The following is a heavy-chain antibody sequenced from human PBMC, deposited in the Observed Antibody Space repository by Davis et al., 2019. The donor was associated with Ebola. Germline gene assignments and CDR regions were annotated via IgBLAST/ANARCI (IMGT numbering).Heavy chain of an antibody. J-gene: IGHJ6*02. CDR3: ARDKDIVVVPAAKDGKYYYYGMDV. D-gene: IGHD2-2*01. V-gene: IGHV1-46*01. Sequence: ASVKVSCKASGYTFTSYYMHWVRQAPGQGLEWMGIINPSGGSTSYAQKFQGRVTMTRDTSTSTVYMELSSLRSEDTAVYYCARDKDIVVVPAAKDGKYYYYGMDVWGQGTTVTISS. CDR1: GYTFTSYY. CDR2: INPSGGST.